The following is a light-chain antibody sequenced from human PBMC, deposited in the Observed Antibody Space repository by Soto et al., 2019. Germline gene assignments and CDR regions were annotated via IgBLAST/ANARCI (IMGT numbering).Light chain of an antibody. Sequence: EIVLTQSPATLSLSPGERATLSCRASQSVSSYLAWYQQKPGQAPRLLIYDASNRATGIPARFSGSGSGTDFTLTISRLEPEDVVVYYCQQRSKWPQRTFGQGTKVEIK. CDR3: QQRSKWPQRT. J-gene: IGKJ1*01. CDR1: QSVSSY. CDR2: DAS. V-gene: IGKV3-11*01.